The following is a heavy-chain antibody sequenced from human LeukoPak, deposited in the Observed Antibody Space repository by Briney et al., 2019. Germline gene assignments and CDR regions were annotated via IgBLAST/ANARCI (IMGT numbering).Heavy chain of an antibody. V-gene: IGHV3-74*01. Sequence: PGGSLRLSCVDSGFTFITYWMHWVRQAPGKGLEWVSRINTDGTIITYADSVKGRFTISRDNAKNSLYLQMNSLRAEDTAVYYCARESSGWLGGPGAMDVWGKGTTVTVSS. CDR3: ARESSGWLGGPGAMDV. CDR1: GFTFITYW. J-gene: IGHJ6*03. CDR2: INTDGTII. D-gene: IGHD6-19*01.